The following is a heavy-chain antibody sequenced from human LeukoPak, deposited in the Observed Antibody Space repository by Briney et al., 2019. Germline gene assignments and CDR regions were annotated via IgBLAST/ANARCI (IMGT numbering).Heavy chain of an antibody. CDR3: AELGITMIGGV. CDR2: ISSGGSTI. V-gene: IGHV3-48*03. Sequence: GGSLRLSCAASGFTFSSYEMNWVRQAPGKGVEWVSYISSGGSTIYYADSVKGRFTISRDNAKNSLYLQMNSLRAEDTAVYYCAELGITMIGGVWGKGTTVTISS. CDR1: GFTFSSYE. D-gene: IGHD3-10*02. J-gene: IGHJ6*04.